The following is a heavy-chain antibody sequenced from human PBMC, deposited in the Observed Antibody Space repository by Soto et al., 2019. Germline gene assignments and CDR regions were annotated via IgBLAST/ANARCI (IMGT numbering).Heavy chain of an antibody. D-gene: IGHD5-12*01. V-gene: IGHV1-69*01. Sequence: QVQLVQSGAEVKKPGSSVKVSCKASGGTFSSYAISWVRQAPGQGLEWMGGIIPIFGTANYAQKLQGRVTMTADESTSTAYMELSSLRSEDTAVYYCARGRGYSGVGVGWGDYWGQGTLVTVSS. CDR2: IIPIFGTA. J-gene: IGHJ4*02. CDR3: ARGRGYSGVGVGWGDY. CDR1: GGTFSSYA.